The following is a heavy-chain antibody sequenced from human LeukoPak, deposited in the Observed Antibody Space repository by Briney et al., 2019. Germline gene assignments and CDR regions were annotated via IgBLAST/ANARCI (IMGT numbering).Heavy chain of an antibody. CDR2: IYYSGST. Sequence: SETLSLTCTVSGGSISSYYWSWIRQPPGKGLEWIGYIYYSGSTNYNPSLKSRVTISVDTSKNQFSLKLSSVTAADTAVYYCARVRSVTKNWFDPWGQGTLVTVSS. J-gene: IGHJ5*02. CDR1: GGSISSYY. V-gene: IGHV4-59*01. CDR3: ARVRSVTKNWFDP. D-gene: IGHD4-23*01.